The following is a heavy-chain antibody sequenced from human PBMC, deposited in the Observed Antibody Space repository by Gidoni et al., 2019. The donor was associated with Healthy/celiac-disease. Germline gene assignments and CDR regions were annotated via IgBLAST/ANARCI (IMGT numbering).Heavy chain of an antibody. Sequence: QVQLVQSGAEVKKPGASVKVSCKASGYTFTSYAMHWVRQAPGQRLEWMGWINAGNGNTKYSQKFQGRVTITRDTSTSTAYMELSSLRSEDTAVYYCASIVVPAATEYYYYGMDVWGQGTTVTVSS. V-gene: IGHV1-3*01. CDR1: GYTFTSYA. D-gene: IGHD2-2*01. J-gene: IGHJ6*02. CDR3: ASIVVPAATEYYYYGMDV. CDR2: INAGNGNT.